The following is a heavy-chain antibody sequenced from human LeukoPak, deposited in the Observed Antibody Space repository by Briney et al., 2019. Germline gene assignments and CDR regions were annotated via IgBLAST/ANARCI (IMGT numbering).Heavy chain of an antibody. Sequence: SETLSLTCTVSGGSISSGGYYWSWIRQPPGKGLEWIGYIYNNGNTHYNPSLRRRLTISLDTSRNHFSLTVSSVTAADTAVYYCARGIAATDVWGHGTTVIVSS. CDR2: IYNNGNT. V-gene: IGHV4-30-2*05. D-gene: IGHD2-15*01. CDR3: ARGIAATDV. CDR1: GGSISSGGYY. J-gene: IGHJ6*02.